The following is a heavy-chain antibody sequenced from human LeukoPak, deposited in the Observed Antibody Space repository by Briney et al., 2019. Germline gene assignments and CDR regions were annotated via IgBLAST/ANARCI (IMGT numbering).Heavy chain of an antibody. CDR2: INPNSGGT. Sequence: ASVKVSCKASGYTFTGYYMHWVRQAPGQGLEWMGWINPNSGGTNYAQKFQGRVTMTRDTSISTAYMELSRLRSDDTAVYYCARDEAGIVVVPADSDAFDIWGQGTMVTVSS. J-gene: IGHJ3*02. CDR1: GYTFTGYY. CDR3: ARDEAGIVVVPADSDAFDI. V-gene: IGHV1-2*02. D-gene: IGHD2-2*01.